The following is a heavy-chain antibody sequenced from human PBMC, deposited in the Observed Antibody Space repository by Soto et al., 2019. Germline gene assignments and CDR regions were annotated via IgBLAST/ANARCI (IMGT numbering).Heavy chain of an antibody. CDR2: INHSGNT. CDR1: GGSFSGYY. J-gene: IGHJ1*01. V-gene: IGHV4-34*01. Sequence: LSLTSAVCGGSFSGYYWSWIRQPPGKGLEWIGEINHSGNTNYNPSLKSRVTISVDTSKNQFSLKLSSVTAADTAVYYCARGIRIAVTWGQGTLVTVSS. D-gene: IGHD6-19*01. CDR3: ARGIRIAVT.